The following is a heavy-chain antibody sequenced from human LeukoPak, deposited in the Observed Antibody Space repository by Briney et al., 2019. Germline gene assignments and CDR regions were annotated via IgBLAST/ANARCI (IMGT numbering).Heavy chain of an antibody. CDR3: ARSYSSSWWWFDS. CDR1: GGSISSYY. J-gene: IGHJ5*01. D-gene: IGHD6-13*01. CDR2: IYYSGST. V-gene: IGHV4-59*08. Sequence: SETLSLTCTVSGGSISSYYWSWIRQPPGKGLEWIGYIYYSGSTNYNPSLKSRVTISVDTSKNQFSLKLSSVTAADTAVYYCARSYSSSWWWFDSWGQGTLVTVSS.